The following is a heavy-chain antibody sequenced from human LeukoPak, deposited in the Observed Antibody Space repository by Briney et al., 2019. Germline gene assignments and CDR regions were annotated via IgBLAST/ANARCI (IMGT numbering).Heavy chain of an antibody. J-gene: IGHJ5*02. CDR3: ARGLGYCTNGVCYTHWFDP. Sequence: GGSLRLSCAASGFTFSSYSMNWVRQAPGKGLEWVSYIGSSSSTIYYADSVKGRFTISRDNAKNSLYLQMNSLRAEDTAVYYCARGLGYCTNGVCYTHWFDPWGQGTLVTVSS. CDR2: IGSSSSTI. CDR1: GFTFSSYS. V-gene: IGHV3-48*01. D-gene: IGHD2-8*01.